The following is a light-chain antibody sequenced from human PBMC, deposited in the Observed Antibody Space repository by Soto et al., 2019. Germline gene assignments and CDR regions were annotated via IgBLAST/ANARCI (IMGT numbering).Light chain of an antibody. CDR2: DAS. V-gene: IGKV3-20*01. CDR3: QHYGSSPRYT. CDR1: QSVSSSY. Sequence: EIVLTQSPGTLSLSPGERATLSCRASQSVSSSYLAWYQQKPGQAPRLLIYDASSRATGIPDRCSGSGSGTDFTLTISRREPEDFSVYYCQHYGSSPRYTLGQGTKLEIK. J-gene: IGKJ2*01.